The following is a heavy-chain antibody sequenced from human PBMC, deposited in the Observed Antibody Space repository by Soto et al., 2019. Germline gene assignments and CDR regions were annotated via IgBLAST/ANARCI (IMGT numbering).Heavy chain of an antibody. CDR3: AKLQPPGWIDA. CDR2: LYNSGST. D-gene: IGHD4-4*01. CDR1: GDSVTRANAY. Sequence: QVRLQESGPGLVKPSATLSLTCSVSGDSVTRANAYWIWLRQAPGKGLEWIGYLYNSGSTNYKPSLRSRVSLSLDTSKNQFSVNLTSVTTADSAIYYCAKLQPPGWIDAWGHGTLVAVS. J-gene: IGHJ5*01. V-gene: IGHV4-61*01.